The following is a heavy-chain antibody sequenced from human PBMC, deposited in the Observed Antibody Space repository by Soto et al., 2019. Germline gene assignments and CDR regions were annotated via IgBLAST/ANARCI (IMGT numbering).Heavy chain of an antibody. CDR1: GGSIGSGGYS. J-gene: IGHJ4*02. CDR3: AAVGGLTRYY. V-gene: IGHV4-30-2*01. CDR2: TYNSGST. D-gene: IGHD7-27*01. Sequence: LQLQKSGSALVKPSQPLSLTCTVPGGSIGSGGYSWSWIGQAPGKGLEWIGYTYNSGSTYYNPSLKSRVTISVDRSKNQSSLKLRSVTAADTAVYYCAAVGGLTRYYWGQRTLVTVSS.